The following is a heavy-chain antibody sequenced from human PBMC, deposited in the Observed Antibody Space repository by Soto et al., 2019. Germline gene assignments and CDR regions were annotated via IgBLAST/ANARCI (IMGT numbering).Heavy chain of an antibody. V-gene: IGHV3-33*01. D-gene: IGHD5-12*01. Sequence: QVQLVESGGGVVQPGRSLRLSCAASGFTFSSYGMHWVRQAPGKGLEWVAVIWYDGSNKYYADSVKGRFTTSRDNSKNTLYLQMNSLRAEDTAVYYCARGRWLQLGGDYWGQGTLVTVSS. J-gene: IGHJ4*02. CDR3: ARGRWLQLGGDY. CDR2: IWYDGSNK. CDR1: GFTFSSYG.